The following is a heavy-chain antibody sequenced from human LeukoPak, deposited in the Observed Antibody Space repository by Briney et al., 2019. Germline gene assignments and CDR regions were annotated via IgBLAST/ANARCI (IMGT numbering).Heavy chain of an antibody. CDR1: GFTFSNHA. D-gene: IGHD6-19*01. V-gene: IGHV3-23*01. J-gene: IGHJ4*02. Sequence: PGGSLRLSCAASGFTFSNHAMSWVRQAPGKGLEWVSSISGGGDRINYADSVKGRFTISRDNSRNTLYLQMNNLGAEDTAVYYCSKSRLLAGTIYFDYWGQGTLVTVSS. CDR2: ISGGGDRI. CDR3: SKSRLLAGTIYFDY.